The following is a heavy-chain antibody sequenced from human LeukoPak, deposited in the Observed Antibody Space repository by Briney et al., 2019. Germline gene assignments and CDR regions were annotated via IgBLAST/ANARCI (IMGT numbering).Heavy chain of an antibody. CDR3: ARERVTTDNYYYMDV. Sequence: GGSLRLSCAASGFIFDDFGMTWVRQVPGKGLEWVSGINWNGDSTGYVDSVKGRFTISRDNAKNSLYLQMNSLRAEDTALFYCARERVTTDNYYYMDVWGKGTTVTVSS. CDR1: GFIFDDFG. J-gene: IGHJ6*03. CDR2: INWNGDST. V-gene: IGHV3-20*04. D-gene: IGHD1-26*01.